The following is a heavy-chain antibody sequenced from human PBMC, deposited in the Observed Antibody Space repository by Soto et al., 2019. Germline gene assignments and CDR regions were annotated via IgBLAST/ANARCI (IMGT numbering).Heavy chain of an antibody. CDR3: ARVRYSGCYYFDY. V-gene: IGHV3-21*01. D-gene: IGHD1-26*01. CDR2: ISSSSSYI. CDR1: GFTFSSYS. J-gene: IGHJ4*02. Sequence: GGSLRLSCAASGFTFSSYSMNWVRQAPGKGLEWVSSISSSSSYIYYADSVKGRFTISRDNAKNSLYLQMNSLRAEDPAVYYCARVRYSGCYYFDYWGQGTLVTVSS.